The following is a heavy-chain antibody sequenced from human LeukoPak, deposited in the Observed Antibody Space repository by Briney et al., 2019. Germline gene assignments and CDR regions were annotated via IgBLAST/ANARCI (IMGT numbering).Heavy chain of an antibody. V-gene: IGHV5-51*01. J-gene: IGHJ3*02. Sequence: GEPLKIPCKGPGYSFPSYWIGWVRPIPGKGLEWMGIIYPSDSNTRYSPSFQGQVSFSADKSVNTAYLQWSSLKASDTAMYYCARPRTAGSGYDGFDIWGQGTVVTVSS. CDR3: ARPRTAGSGYDGFDI. CDR2: IYPSDSNT. CDR1: GYSFPSYW. D-gene: IGHD3-10*01.